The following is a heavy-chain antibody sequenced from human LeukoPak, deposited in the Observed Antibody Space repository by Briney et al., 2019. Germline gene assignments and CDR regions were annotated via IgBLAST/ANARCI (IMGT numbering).Heavy chain of an antibody. J-gene: IGHJ4*02. V-gene: IGHV3-30*04. Sequence: GGSLRLSCAPSGFTFRNYAMHWVRQAPGKGLEWVAVISYAGSNEHYADSVKGRFTISRDNSKNTLYLQMNSLESEDTAVYYCAKDRWGAVASFDYWGQGTLVTVSS. CDR3: AKDRWGAVASFDY. CDR2: ISYAGSNE. CDR1: GFTFRNYA. D-gene: IGHD6-19*01.